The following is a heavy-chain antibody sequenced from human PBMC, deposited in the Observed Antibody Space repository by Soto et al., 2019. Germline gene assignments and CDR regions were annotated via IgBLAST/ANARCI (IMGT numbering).Heavy chain of an antibody. CDR1: GGSSCGFY. Sequence: PSETLTLTCAIYGGSSCGFYWSWIRQPPGKGLEWIGEINHRGSTNYNPSIKSRVTITVGKTKSQFRLKLSSVTAADTAVYYCARGSQGYYGSGSYYYFLPAAKLRYNWLDPGGQGTLVTVSS. J-gene: IGHJ5*02. V-gene: IGHV4-34*01. CDR3: ARGSQGYYGSGSYYYFLPAAKLRYNWLDP. D-gene: IGHD3-10*01. CDR2: INHRGST.